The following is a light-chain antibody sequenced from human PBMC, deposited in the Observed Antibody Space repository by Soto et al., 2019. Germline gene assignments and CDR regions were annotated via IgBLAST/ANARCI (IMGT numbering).Light chain of an antibody. J-gene: IGKJ1*01. V-gene: IGKV1-5*03. CDR1: QSINNW. CDR3: QQYDTYWT. Sequence: DIQMTQSPSTLSASVGDRVTITCRASQSINNWLAWYQQKPGKAPKLLIYKASNLDIGVPSRFSGSGSGTEFTLTISSLQPDDFATYYGQQYDTYWTFGPGTKVEIK. CDR2: KAS.